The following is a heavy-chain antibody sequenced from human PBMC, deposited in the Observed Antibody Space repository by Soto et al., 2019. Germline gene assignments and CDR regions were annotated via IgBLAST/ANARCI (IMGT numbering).Heavy chain of an antibody. CDR3: ARDLNYGLFDY. Sequence: EVQLVESGGGLVQPGGSLRLSCAASGFTFSSYSMNWVRQAPGKGLEWVSYISSSSSTIYYADSVKGRFTISRDTAQNSLYLQIDSLRAEDTAVYYCARDLNYGLFDYWGQGTLVTVSS. V-gene: IGHV3-48*01. J-gene: IGHJ4*02. CDR2: ISSSSSTI. CDR1: GFTFSSYS. D-gene: IGHD4-17*01.